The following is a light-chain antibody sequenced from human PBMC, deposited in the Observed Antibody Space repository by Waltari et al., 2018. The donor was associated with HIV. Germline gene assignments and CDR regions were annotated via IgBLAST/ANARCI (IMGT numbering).Light chain of an antibody. V-gene: IGKV1-12*01. CDR3: QQASIFPHT. Sequence: IQMTQSPSYVSESVGGGVSITCRASQNIGRSLAWYQLMPGKAPKLLVYEASRLNDGVPARFRATGSRSNFTLDINNLQSEDFAIYVCQQASIFPHTFG. CDR1: QNIGRS. J-gene: IGKJ2*01. CDR2: EAS.